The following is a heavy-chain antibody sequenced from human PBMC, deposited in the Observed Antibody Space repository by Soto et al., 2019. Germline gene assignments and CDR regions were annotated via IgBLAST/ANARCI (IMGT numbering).Heavy chain of an antibody. CDR1: GFTFSSYG. V-gene: IGHV3-30*18. CDR3: AKDRARYCGDGSCYSSFDY. J-gene: IGHJ4*02. D-gene: IGHD2-15*01. Sequence: QVQLVESGGGVVQPGRSLRLSCAASGFTFSSYGMHWVRQAPGKGLEWGAVISYDGSNKYYADSVKGRFTISRDNSKNTLSLLDSLRDEDTAVYYCAKDRARYCGDGSCYSSFDYWGRGTLVT. CDR2: ISYDGSNK.